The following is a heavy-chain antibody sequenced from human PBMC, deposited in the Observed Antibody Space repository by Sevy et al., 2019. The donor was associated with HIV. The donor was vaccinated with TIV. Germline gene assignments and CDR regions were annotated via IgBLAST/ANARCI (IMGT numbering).Heavy chain of an antibody. CDR3: SRDAGYDTYGYYPSDY. D-gene: IGHD3-22*01. V-gene: IGHV3-30*03. Sequence: GGSLRLSCAASGFTFSTHAMHWVRQAPGKGLEWVAAISYDGKNKYYADSVKGQFTISRDDSKNTLFLQMKSLTPEDKAVDYCSRDAGYDTYGYYPSDYWGQGTLVTVSS. J-gene: IGHJ4*02. CDR1: GFTFSTHA. CDR2: ISYDGKNK.